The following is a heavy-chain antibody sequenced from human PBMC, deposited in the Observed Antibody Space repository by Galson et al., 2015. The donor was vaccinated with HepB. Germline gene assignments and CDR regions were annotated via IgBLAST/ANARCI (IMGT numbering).Heavy chain of an antibody. D-gene: IGHD1-26*01. V-gene: IGHV3-21*01. CDR2: ISSSSSYI. CDR3: ARSWELLQGYYYYGMDV. J-gene: IGHJ6*02. Sequence: SLRLSCAASGFTFSSYSMKWVRQAPGKGLEWVSSISSSSSYIYYADSVKGRFTISRDNAKNSLYLQMNSLRAEATAVYYCARSWELLQGYYYYGMDVWGQGTTVTVSS. CDR1: GFTFSSYS.